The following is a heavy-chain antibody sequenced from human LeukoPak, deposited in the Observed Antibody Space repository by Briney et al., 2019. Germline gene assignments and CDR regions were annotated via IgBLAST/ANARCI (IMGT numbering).Heavy chain of an antibody. V-gene: IGHV4-59*08. Sequence: SETLSLTCTVSGGSISSYYWSWIRQPQGKGLEWIGYTYYSGSTNNNPSLKSRVTISVDTSKNQFSLKVSSVTAADTAVYYCARHGGHDYSNFAWFDPWGQGTLVTVSS. D-gene: IGHD4-11*01. J-gene: IGHJ5*02. CDR1: GGSISSYY. CDR3: ARHGGHDYSNFAWFDP. CDR2: TYYSGST.